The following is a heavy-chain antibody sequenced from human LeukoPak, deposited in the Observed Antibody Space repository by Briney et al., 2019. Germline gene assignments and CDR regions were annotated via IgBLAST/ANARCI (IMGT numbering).Heavy chain of an antibody. J-gene: IGHJ4*02. CDR2: IYHTGDT. CDR1: GGSITSSY. CDR3: AREVGSSWSRGFDY. D-gene: IGHD6-13*01. Sequence: SETLSLTCSVSGGSITSSYWSWVRQPPGKGLEWIGYIYHTGDTKSNPSLKSRVTISLDTSKNQFSLKLTSVTAADTAVYYCAREVGSSWSRGFDYWGQGTLVTVSS. V-gene: IGHV4-59*12.